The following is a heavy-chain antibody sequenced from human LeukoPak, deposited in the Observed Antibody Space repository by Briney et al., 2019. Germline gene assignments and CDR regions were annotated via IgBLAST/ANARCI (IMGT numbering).Heavy chain of an antibody. Sequence: SETLSLTCTVSGGSISSGGYYWSWIRQPPGKGLEWIGSICSGGNLCSNPSLESRVTISVDSSRSHFFLHLTSATAADTAVYFCARDGPWKSDYWGQGTLVTVSS. D-gene: IGHD1-1*01. CDR2: ICSGGNL. CDR1: GGSISSGGYY. CDR3: ARDGPWKSDY. J-gene: IGHJ4*02. V-gene: IGHV4-39*02.